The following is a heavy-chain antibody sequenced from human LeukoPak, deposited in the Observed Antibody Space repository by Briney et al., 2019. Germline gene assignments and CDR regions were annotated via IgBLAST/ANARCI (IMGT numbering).Heavy chain of an antibody. V-gene: IGHV4-61*09. CDR3: ARDSHWNSFDY. CDR2: IYTSGST. D-gene: IGHD1-7*01. J-gene: IGHJ4*02. CDR1: GGSISSGSYY. Sequence: SETLSLTCTVSGGSISSGSYYWSWIRQPAGKGLEWIGHIYTSGSTNYNPSLKSRVTISVDTSKNQFSLKLSSVTAADTAVYYCARDSHWNSFDYWGQGTLVTVSS.